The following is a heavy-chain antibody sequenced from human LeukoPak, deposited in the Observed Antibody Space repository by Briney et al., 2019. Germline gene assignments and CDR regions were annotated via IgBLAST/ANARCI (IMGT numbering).Heavy chain of an antibody. J-gene: IGHJ4*02. CDR2: IYYSGST. Sequence: SETLSLTCTVSGGSISSSSYYWGWIRQPPGKGLEWIGSIYYSGSTYYNPSLKSRVTISVDTSKNQFSLKLSSVTAADTAVYYCARDKGGVGPFYYWGQGTLVTVSS. CDR1: GGSISSSSYY. V-gene: IGHV4-39*07. CDR3: ARDKGGVGPFYY. D-gene: IGHD1-26*01.